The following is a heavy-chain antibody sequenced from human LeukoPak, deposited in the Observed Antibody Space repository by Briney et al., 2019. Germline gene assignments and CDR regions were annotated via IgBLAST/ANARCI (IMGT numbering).Heavy chain of an antibody. D-gene: IGHD3-22*01. Sequence: PSETLSLTCTVSGGSISSSSYYWGWIRQPPGKGLEWIVSIYYSGSTYYNPSLKSRVTISVDTSKNQFSLKLSSVTAADTAVYYCARGREYYDSSGYYSDAFDIWGQGTMVTVSS. CDR2: IYYSGST. J-gene: IGHJ3*02. V-gene: IGHV4-39*07. CDR1: GGSISSSSYY. CDR3: ARGREYYDSSGYYSDAFDI.